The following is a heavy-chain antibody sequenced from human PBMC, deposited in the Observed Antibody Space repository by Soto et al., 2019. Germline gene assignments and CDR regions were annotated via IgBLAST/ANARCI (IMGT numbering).Heavy chain of an antibody. J-gene: IGHJ4*02. Sequence: EVQLVETGGGLIQPGGSLRLSCAASGFTVSSNYMSWVRQAPGKGLEWVSVIYSGGSTYYADSVKGRFTISRDNSKNTLYLQMNSLRAEDTAVYYCASLTYPDYGYYFDYWGQGTLVTVSS. CDR3: ASLTYPDYGYYFDY. V-gene: IGHV3-53*02. CDR1: GFTVSSNY. CDR2: IYSGGST. D-gene: IGHD4-17*01.